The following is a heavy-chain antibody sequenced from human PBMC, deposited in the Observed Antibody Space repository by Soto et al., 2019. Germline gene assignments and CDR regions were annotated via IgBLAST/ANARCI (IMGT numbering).Heavy chain of an antibody. V-gene: IGHV3-11*01. CDR1: GFTFSGYY. CDR2: ISSSGTGI. CDR3: ARAYSDAFDI. D-gene: IGHD2-15*01. Sequence: PGGSLRLSCAASGFTFSGYYMTWIRQAPGKGLEWVSYISSSGTGIYYPDSVKGRFTISRDNAKNSLYLQMSSLRAEDTAVYYCARAYSDAFDIWGQGTMVTVSS. J-gene: IGHJ3*02.